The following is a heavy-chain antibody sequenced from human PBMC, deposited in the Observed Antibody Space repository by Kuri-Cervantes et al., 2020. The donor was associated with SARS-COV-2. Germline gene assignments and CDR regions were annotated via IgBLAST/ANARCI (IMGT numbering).Heavy chain of an antibody. J-gene: IGHJ4*02. CDR1: GFTFGDYA. CDR3: TRHDFWSAYYFDY. V-gene: IGHV3-49*04. D-gene: IGHD3-3*01. CDR2: IRSKAYGGTT. Sequence: GGSLRLSCTASGFTFGDYAMSWVRQAPGKGLEWVGFIRSKAYGGTTEYAASVKGRLTISRDDSKSIAYLQMNSLKTEDTAVYYCTRHDFWSAYYFDYWGQGTLVTVSS.